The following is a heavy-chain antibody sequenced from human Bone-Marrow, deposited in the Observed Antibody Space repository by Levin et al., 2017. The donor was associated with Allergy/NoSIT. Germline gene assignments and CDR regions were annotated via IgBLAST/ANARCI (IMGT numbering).Heavy chain of an antibody. V-gene: IGHV3-13*01. CDR3: ARSPVAGGHYCDY. CDR1: GFTFSSYD. CDR2: SGTGGDT. D-gene: IGHD6-19*01. Sequence: GGSLRLSCAASGFTFSSYDMHWVRQATGKGLERVAASGTGGDTYYPDSVTGRFTISRENAKDSLYLQMNNLGDGDTAVYYCARSPVAGGHYCDYWGQGTLVTVS. J-gene: IGHJ4*02.